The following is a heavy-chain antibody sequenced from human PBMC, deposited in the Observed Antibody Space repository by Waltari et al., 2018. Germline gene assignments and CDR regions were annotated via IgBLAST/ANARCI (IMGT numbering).Heavy chain of an antibody. Sequence: QVQLVQSGAEVKKPGASVKVSCKASGYTFTGYYMHWVRQAPGQGLEWMGRINPDSGGTNYAQKCQGRVTMTRDTSISTAYMELSRLRSDDTAVYYCASVFWVGATIRPGYWGQGTLVTVSS. J-gene: IGHJ4*02. D-gene: IGHD1-26*01. CDR2: INPDSGGT. CDR3: ASVFWVGATIRPGY. V-gene: IGHV1-2*06. CDR1: GYTFTGYY.